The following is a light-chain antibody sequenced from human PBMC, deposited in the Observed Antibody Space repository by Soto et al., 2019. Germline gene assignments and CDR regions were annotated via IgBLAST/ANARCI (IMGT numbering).Light chain of an antibody. V-gene: IGLV2-23*02. J-gene: IGLJ3*02. CDR2: EVS. CDR3: CSYAFTSTGV. CDR1: SSDVGSYNL. Sequence: QSALTQPASVSGSPGQSITISCTGTSSDVGSYNLVSWYQQHPGKVPKLMIYEVSKRPSGVSDRFSGSKSGNTASLTISGLQAEDEADYYCCSYAFTSTGVFGGGTKLTVL.